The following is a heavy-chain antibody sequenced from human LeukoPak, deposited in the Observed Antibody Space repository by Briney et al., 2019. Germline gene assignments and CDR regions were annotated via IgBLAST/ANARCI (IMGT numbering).Heavy chain of an antibody. Sequence: GGSLRLSCAASGFTFDDYTMHWVRQAPGKGLEWVAVISYDGSNKYYADSVKGRFTISRDNSKNTLYLQMNSLRAEDTAVYYCARGRGVAYCGGDCYLGAFDIRGQGTMVTVSS. D-gene: IGHD2-21*02. CDR1: GFTFDDYT. CDR3: ARGRGVAYCGGDCYLGAFDI. CDR2: ISYDGSNK. J-gene: IGHJ3*02. V-gene: IGHV3-30*04.